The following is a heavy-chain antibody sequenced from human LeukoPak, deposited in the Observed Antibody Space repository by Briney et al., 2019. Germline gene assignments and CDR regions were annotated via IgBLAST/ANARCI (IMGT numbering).Heavy chain of an antibody. CDR1: GLTFSDYG. CDR3: ARSLRDSSGYYFMD. CDR2: IWYDGSNK. V-gene: IGHV3-33*01. D-gene: IGHD3-22*01. J-gene: IGHJ4*02. Sequence: GKSLRLSCAASGLTFSDYGMHWVRQAPGKGLEWVAVIWYDGSNKYYADSVKGRFTISRDNSKNTLFLQMNSLRAEDTAVYYCARSLRDSSGYYFMDWGQGTLATVSS.